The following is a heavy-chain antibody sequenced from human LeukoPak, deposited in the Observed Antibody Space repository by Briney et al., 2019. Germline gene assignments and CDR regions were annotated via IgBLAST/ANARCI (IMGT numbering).Heavy chain of an antibody. CDR2: IYHSGST. D-gene: IGHD3-22*01. V-gene: IGHV4-38-2*02. Sequence: SETLSLTCAVSGYSISSGYYWGWIRQPPRKGLEWIGSIYHSGSTYYNPSLKSRVTISVDTSKNQFSLKLSSVTAADTAVYYCARDCMTYYYDSSGLNWFDPWGQGTLVTVSS. J-gene: IGHJ5*02. CDR3: ARDCMTYYYDSSGLNWFDP. CDR1: GYSISSGYY.